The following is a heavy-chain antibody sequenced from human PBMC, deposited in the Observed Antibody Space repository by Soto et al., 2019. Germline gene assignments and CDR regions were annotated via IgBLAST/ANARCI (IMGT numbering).Heavy chain of an antibody. V-gene: IGHV3-23*01. CDR3: AKDGCSSTSCYVDY. CDR1: GFTFSSYA. J-gene: IGHJ4*02. Sequence: SLRLSCAASGFTFSSYAMTWVRQAPGMGLEWVSGISASGGSTYFADSVKGRFTISRDNSKNTLYLQMNSLRAGDTAVYFCAKDGCSSTSCYVDYWGQGTQVTVSS. CDR2: ISASGGST. D-gene: IGHD2-2*01.